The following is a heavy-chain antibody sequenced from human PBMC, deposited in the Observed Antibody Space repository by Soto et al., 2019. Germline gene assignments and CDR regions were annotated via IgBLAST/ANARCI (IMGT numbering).Heavy chain of an antibody. CDR2: IFTGGST. D-gene: IGHD6-19*01. CDR1: GFTVSSNY. V-gene: IGHV3-53*04. CDR3: ARDRYSSGWLDAFDI. J-gene: IGHJ3*02. Sequence: HPGGSLRLSCAASGFTVSSNYMSWVRQAPGKGLEWVSVIFTGGSTYYADSVKGRFTISRHSSKNTVYLQMNSLRAEDTAVYYCARDRYSSGWLDAFDIWAQGTMVTVSS.